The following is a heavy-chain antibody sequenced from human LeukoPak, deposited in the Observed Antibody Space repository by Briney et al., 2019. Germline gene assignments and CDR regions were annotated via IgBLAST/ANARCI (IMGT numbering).Heavy chain of an antibody. J-gene: IGHJ6*02. D-gene: IGHD5-24*01. CDR2: ISTYNGNT. Sequence: ASVKVSCKASGHSFTSYGISWVRQAPGQGLEWMGWISTYNGNTNYAQKLQGRVTMTTDTSTSTAYMELRSLRSDDTAVYYCAREDGALERDYYYGMDVWGQGTTVTVSS. CDR1: GHSFTSYG. V-gene: IGHV1-18*01. CDR3: AREDGALERDYYYGMDV.